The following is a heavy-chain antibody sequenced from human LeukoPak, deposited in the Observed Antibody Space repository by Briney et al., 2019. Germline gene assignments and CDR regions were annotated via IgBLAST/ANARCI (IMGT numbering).Heavy chain of an antibody. CDR3: TTEQAVTRTY. CDR2: INSKTDGGPT. J-gene: IGHJ4*02. Sequence: GGSLRLSCAASGFTFSNAWMSWVRQAPGKGLEWVGRINSKTDGGPTDYAAPVIGRFTISRDDSKNTLYLKMNSLKTEDTAVYYCTTEQAVTRTYGGQGTLVSVSS. D-gene: IGHD4-17*01. V-gene: IGHV3-15*01. CDR1: GFTFSNAW.